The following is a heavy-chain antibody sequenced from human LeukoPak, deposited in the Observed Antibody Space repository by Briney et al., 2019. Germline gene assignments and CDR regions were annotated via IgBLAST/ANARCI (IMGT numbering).Heavy chain of an antibody. CDR3: ARGLGDGYNAPYFDY. CDR1: GFTFSSYA. V-gene: IGHV3-21*01. J-gene: IGHJ4*02. CDR2: ISSSTSYI. D-gene: IGHD5-24*01. Sequence: PGGSLRLSCAASGFTFSSYAMSWVRQAPGKGLEWVSSISSSTSYIYYADSLKGRFTVSRDNAKNSLYLQMNSLRAEDTAVYYCARGLGDGYNAPYFDYWGQGTLVTVSS.